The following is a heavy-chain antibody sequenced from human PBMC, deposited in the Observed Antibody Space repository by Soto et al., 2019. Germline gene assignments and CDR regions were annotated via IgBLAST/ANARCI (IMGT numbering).Heavy chain of an antibody. CDR3: AREMGACSDSSCYPGPYDS. V-gene: IGHV3-48*02. CDR2: ITSKSTTI. CDR1: GFTFTSYR. J-gene: IGHJ5*02. D-gene: IGHD3-16*01. Sequence: XGSLSLSCSAAGFTFTSYRLNWLRQAPGQGLEWVSYITSKSTTIKYADSVKGRFTVSRDNAKNSLYLQLNSLRDEDTAGYYCAREMGACSDSSCYPGPYDSWGQGTLVTVPQ.